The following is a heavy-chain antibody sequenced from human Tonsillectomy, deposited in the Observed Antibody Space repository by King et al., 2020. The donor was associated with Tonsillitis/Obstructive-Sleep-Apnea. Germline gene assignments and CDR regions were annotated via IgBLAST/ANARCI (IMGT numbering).Heavy chain of an antibody. CDR2: INPNSGGT. V-gene: IGHV1-2*02. J-gene: IGHJ5*02. CDR3: ARDGYCSGGSFNIWFVP. D-gene: IGHD2-15*01. Sequence: VQLVESGAEVKKPGASVKVSCTASGYTFTGYYMHWVRQAPGQGLEWMGWINPNSGGTNYAQKFQGRVTMTRDTSISTAYMELSRLRSDDTAVYYCARDGYCSGGSFNIWFVPWGQGTLVTVAS. CDR1: GYTFTGYY.